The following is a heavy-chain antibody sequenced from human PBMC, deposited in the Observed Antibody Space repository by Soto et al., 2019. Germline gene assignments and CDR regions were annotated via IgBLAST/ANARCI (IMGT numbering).Heavy chain of an antibody. Sequence: QVQLVESGGGVVQPGGSLRLSCAASQFSFSHFAIHWVRQAPGKGLEWVAVISFEGTIKYYADSVKDRFTISRDNSKNPRFLQLNSLRTEDTAVYYSVRGRITHEYNPYGVEVWGQGTTVIVAS. CDR1: QFSFSHFA. J-gene: IGHJ6*02. CDR3: VRGRITHEYNPYGVEV. CDR2: ISFEGTIK. D-gene: IGHD1-1*01. V-gene: IGHV3-30*04.